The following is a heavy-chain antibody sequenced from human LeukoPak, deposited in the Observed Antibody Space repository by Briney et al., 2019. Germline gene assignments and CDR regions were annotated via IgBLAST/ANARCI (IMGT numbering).Heavy chain of an antibody. V-gene: IGHV4-59*01. D-gene: IGHD3-10*01. CDR1: GGSISSYY. J-gene: IGHJ6*03. Sequence: SETLSLTCTVSGGSISSYYWSWIRQPPGKGLEWIGYIYYSGSTNYNPSLKSRVTISVDTSKNQFSLKLSSVTAADTAVYYCARGMGFGELPYYYYYMDVWGKGTTVTISS. CDR2: IYYSGST. CDR3: ARGMGFGELPYYYYYMDV.